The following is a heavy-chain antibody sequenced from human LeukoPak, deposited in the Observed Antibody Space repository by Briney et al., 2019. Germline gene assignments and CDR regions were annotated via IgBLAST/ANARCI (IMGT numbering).Heavy chain of an antibody. V-gene: IGHV4-4*02. J-gene: IGHJ3*02. Sequence: PSGTLSLTCDVSGGSISNENWWSWVRQPPGKGLEWIGEIHYRGGTNYNPSLRSRVTISVDTSKNQFSLKMTSVTAADTAVYYCATPNDAFNIWGQGTMVTVSS. CDR3: ATPNDAFNI. CDR2: IHYRGGT. CDR1: GGSISNENW.